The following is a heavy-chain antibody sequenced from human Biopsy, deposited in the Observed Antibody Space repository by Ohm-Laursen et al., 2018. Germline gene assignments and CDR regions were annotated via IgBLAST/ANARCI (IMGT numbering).Heavy chain of an antibody. CDR2: VYNGGIT. D-gene: IGHD3-3*01. V-gene: IGHV4-59*01. J-gene: IGHJ5*02. Sequence: SETLSLTCTVSGGSIISSYWTWIRQTPGKGLEWIGHVYNGGITNYNPSLKSRVTISKDTSKNQFSLQLSSVTAADTAVYYCARTPRDSFWSGSYKRGLWFDPWGQGTLVTVSS. CDR3: ARTPRDSFWSGSYKRGLWFDP. CDR1: GGSIISSY.